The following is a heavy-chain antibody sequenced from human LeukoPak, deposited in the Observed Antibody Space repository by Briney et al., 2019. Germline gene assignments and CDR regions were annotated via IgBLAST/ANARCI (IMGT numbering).Heavy chain of an antibody. CDR3: LRWEQL. D-gene: IGHD1-26*01. Sequence: GGSLRLSCAASGFTFSTYGLHWVRQAPGEGLEWVALISYDGSQYYADSVKGRFTISRDNSKNTLYLQMDSLRAEDTAVYYCLRWEQLWGQGTLVTVSS. CDR2: ISYDGSQ. CDR1: GFTFSTYG. V-gene: IGHV3-30*03. J-gene: IGHJ4*02.